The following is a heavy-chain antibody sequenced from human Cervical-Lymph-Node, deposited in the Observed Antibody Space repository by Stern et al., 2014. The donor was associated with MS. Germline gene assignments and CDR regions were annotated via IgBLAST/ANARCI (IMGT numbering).Heavy chain of an antibody. D-gene: IGHD1-26*01. CDR2: INPNSGAT. CDR1: ENTFTGYY. V-gene: IGHV1-2*02. CDR3: ARISLGSGIDY. Sequence: QVQLVQSGAEVKQPGASMKVTCQASENTFTGYYIHWVRQAPGQGLEWMGWINPNSGATNYAQRFQDRVSLTSDTSNTLAYMELDRLTSDDTAVYYCARISLGSGIDYWGQGSLVTVSS. J-gene: IGHJ4*02.